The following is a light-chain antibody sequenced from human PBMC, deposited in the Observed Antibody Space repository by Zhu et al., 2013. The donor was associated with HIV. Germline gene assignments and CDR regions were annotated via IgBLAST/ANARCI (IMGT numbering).Light chain of an antibody. CDR3: QQLYSYSWT. V-gene: IGKV1-5*01. Sequence: DMQMTQSPSTLSASVGDRVTITCRASQTIDTWLAWYQQKPGKAPKLLIHSASTLERGVPSRFSGSGSGTEFTLTINNLQPDDFATYYCQQLYSYSWTFGQGTKVEI. CDR2: SAS. CDR1: QTIDTW. J-gene: IGKJ1*01.